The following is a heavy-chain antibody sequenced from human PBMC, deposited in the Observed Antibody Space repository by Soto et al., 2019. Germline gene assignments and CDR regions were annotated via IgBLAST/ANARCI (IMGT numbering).Heavy chain of an antibody. D-gene: IGHD2-21*02. CDR2: VSPDNGNA. Sequence: QVQVVQSRAEVKKPGASVKVSCKTSGSTFTDYDINWVRQAPGQGLEWMGWVSPDNGNAGYAQHFQGRVTLTSDTSISTAYMELSSLTSEDTVVYYCEVTTGYWGQGTMVTVSS. V-gene: IGHV1-8*01. CDR1: GSTFTDYD. CDR3: EVTTGY. J-gene: IGHJ4*02.